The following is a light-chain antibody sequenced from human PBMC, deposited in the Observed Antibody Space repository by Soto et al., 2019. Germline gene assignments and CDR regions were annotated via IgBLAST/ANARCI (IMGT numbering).Light chain of an antibody. Sequence: QSALTQPASVSGSPGQSITISCTGTSSDVGGYNYVSWYQQHPGKAPKLMIYDVSNRPSGVSNRFSGSKSGNTASLTISGLQAEDEADYYCSSYTSSIPVFGTGTKVTVL. J-gene: IGLJ1*01. CDR3: SSYTSSIPV. CDR2: DVS. CDR1: SSDVGGYNY. V-gene: IGLV2-14*01.